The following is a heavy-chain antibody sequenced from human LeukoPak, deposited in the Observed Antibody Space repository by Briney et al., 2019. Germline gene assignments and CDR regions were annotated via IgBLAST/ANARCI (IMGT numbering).Heavy chain of an antibody. CDR3: ARQAVAELDAFDI. CDR1: GGTFSSYA. J-gene: IGHJ3*02. CDR2: IIPIFGTA. V-gene: IGHV1-69*05. Sequence: VASVKLSCNASGGTFSSYAISWVRQAPGQGLEWMGGIIPIFGTANYAQKFQGRVTITTDESTSTAYMELSSLRSEDTAVYYCARQAVAELDAFDIWGQGTMVTVSS. D-gene: IGHD6-19*01.